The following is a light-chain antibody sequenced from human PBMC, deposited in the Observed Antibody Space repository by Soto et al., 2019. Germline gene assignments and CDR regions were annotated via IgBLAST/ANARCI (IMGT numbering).Light chain of an antibody. Sequence: QSALTQPRSVSGSPGQSVTISCTGTSSDVGGYNYVSWYQQHPGKAPKLMIYDVSKRPSGVPDRFSGSKSGNTASLTISGLQAEDEADYYCCSYAGSYPLRVFGGGTKLTGL. J-gene: IGLJ2*01. CDR1: SSDVGGYNY. CDR3: CSYAGSYPLRV. CDR2: DVS. V-gene: IGLV2-11*01.